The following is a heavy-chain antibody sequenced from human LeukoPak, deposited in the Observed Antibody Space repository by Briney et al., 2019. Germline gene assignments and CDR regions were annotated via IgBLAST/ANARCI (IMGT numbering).Heavy chain of an antibody. CDR3: ARGSNSGRGALDF. CDR2: IKQDGSEK. J-gene: IGHJ4*02. CDR1: GFTFSSYW. Sequence: GGSLRLSCAASGFTFSSYWMSWVRQAPGKGLEWVANIKQDGSEKYYVDSVKGRFTISRDNAENSLYLQMNSLRAEDTAVYYCARGSNSGRGALDFWGQGTLVTVSS. V-gene: IGHV3-7*04. D-gene: IGHD3-10*02.